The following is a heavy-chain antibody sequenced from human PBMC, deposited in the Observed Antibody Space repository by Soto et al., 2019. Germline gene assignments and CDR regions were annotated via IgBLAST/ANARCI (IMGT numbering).Heavy chain of an antibody. V-gene: IGHV3-49*03. D-gene: IGHD6-6*01. CDR3: TRDDSSSSYYYGMDV. Sequence: GGSLRLSCTASGFTFGDYAMSWFRQAPGKGLEWVGFIRSKAYSGTTEYAASVKGRFTISRDDSKSIAYLQMNSLKTEDTAVYYCTRDDSSSSYYYGMDVWGQGTTATVSS. CDR1: GFTFGDYA. J-gene: IGHJ6*02. CDR2: IRSKAYSGTT.